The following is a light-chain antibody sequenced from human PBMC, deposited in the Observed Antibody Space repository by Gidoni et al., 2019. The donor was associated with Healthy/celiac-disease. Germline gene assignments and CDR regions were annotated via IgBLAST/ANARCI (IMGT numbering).Light chain of an antibody. V-gene: IGKV1-5*03. J-gene: IGKJ4*01. CDR1: QSISSW. CDR3: QQYNSYPFT. Sequence: DIQLTQSPSTLSASVGDRVTITGRASQSISSWLAWYQQKPGTAPKLLIYKASSLESGVPSRFSGSGSGTEFTLTISSLQPDDFATYYCQQYNSYPFTFGGGTKVEIK. CDR2: KAS.